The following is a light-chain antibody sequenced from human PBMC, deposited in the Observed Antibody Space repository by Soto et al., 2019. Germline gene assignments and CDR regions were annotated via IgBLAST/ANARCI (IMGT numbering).Light chain of an antibody. J-gene: IGKJ1*01. CDR2: GAS. CDR3: QQYNNWLAWT. CDR1: QSISDK. Sequence: EIVMTQSPATLSVSPGERVTLSCRASQSISDKLAWYQQKPGQAHRLLIYGASSRATGIPARSSGSGSGTEVSLTISSLQSEDFGIYYCQQYNNWLAWTFGQGTKVEIK. V-gene: IGKV3-15*01.